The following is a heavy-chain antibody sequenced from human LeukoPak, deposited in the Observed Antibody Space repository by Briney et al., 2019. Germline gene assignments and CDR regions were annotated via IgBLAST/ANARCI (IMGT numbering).Heavy chain of an antibody. Sequence: GGSLILSCAASGFTFRDAAMTWVRQAPGKGLEWISLISSSGANAYYADSVKGRFTISRDNSKNTLYLQMNNLRGEDTAEYYCAKDMELASWGQGTLVTVSS. CDR3: AKDMELAS. CDR1: GFTFRDAA. CDR2: ISSSGANA. J-gene: IGHJ5*02. D-gene: IGHD1-26*01. V-gene: IGHV3-23*01.